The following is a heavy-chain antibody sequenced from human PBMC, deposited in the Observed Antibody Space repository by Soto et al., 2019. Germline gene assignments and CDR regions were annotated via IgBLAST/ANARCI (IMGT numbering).Heavy chain of an antibody. Sequence: QVQLVESGGGVVQPGRSLRLSCAASGFTFSSYGMHWVRQAPGKGLEWVAVIWYDGSNKYYADSVKGRFTISRDNSKNTLYLQMNSLRAEDTAVYYCARDLPEWAGGSYSFDYWGQGTLVTVSS. CDR3: ARDLPEWAGGSYSFDY. J-gene: IGHJ4*02. V-gene: IGHV3-33*01. CDR2: IWYDGSNK. CDR1: GFTFSSYG. D-gene: IGHD1-26*01.